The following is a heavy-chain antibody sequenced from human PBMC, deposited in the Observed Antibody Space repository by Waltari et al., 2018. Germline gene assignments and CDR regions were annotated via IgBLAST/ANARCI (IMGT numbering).Heavy chain of an antibody. D-gene: IGHD2-2*01. Sequence: QVQLQQWGAGLLKPSETLSLTCAVYGGSFSGYYCRGIRQPPGKRLEWIGAINHSGSTNYNPSLKIRVTISRYTAKNQFSLKLSSLTAADTAEYYCASGSCSSTSCSTPPGYWGQGTLVTVSS. CDR1: GGSFSGYY. J-gene: IGHJ4*02. V-gene: IGHV4-34*01. CDR2: INHSGST. CDR3: ASGSCSSTSCSTPPGY.